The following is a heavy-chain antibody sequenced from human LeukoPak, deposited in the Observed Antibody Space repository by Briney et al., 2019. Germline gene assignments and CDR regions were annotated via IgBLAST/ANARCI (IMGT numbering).Heavy chain of an antibody. CDR3: ARGGVPLWFGDWFDP. CDR2: ISAYNGNT. Sequence: ASVKVSCKASGYTFTSYGISWVRQAPGQGLEWMGWISAYNGNTNYAQKLQGRVTTTTDTSTSTAYMELRSLRSDDTAVYYCARGGVPLWFGDWFDPWGQGTLVTVSS. V-gene: IGHV1-18*04. J-gene: IGHJ5*02. D-gene: IGHD3-10*01. CDR1: GYTFTSYG.